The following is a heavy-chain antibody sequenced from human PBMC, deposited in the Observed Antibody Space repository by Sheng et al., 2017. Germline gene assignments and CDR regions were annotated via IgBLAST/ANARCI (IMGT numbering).Heavy chain of an antibody. Sequence: QVQLVQSGAEVRRPGASAKVSCKASGYTFTSYTLHWVRQTPGQRFEWMGWINAGNDNIKFSEKFQGRVTFTADISASTAYMELSRLRSEDTALYFCATVGHGYHAYDLWGQGTMVIVTS. CDR3: ATVGHGYHAYDL. D-gene: IGHD5-12*01. CDR2: INAGNDNI. J-gene: IGHJ3*01. CDR1: GYTFTSYT. V-gene: IGHV1-3*01.